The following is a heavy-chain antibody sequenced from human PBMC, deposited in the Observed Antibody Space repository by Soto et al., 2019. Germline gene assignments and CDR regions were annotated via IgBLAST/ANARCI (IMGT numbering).Heavy chain of an antibody. CDR2: IGGYKGNT. Sequence: ASVKVSCKASGYTFTNYGVSWVRQAPGQGLEWMGWIGGYKGNTNYAQKFQGRVTITADKSTSTAYMELSSLRSEDTAVYYCARDGPVQAAASLDYWGQGTLVTVSS. D-gene: IGHD6-13*01. CDR3: ARDGPVQAAASLDY. J-gene: IGHJ4*02. V-gene: IGHV1-18*01. CDR1: GYTFTNYG.